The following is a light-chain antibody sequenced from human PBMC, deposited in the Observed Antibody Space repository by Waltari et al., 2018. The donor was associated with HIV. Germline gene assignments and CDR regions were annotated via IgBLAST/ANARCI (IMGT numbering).Light chain of an antibody. J-gene: IGLJ1*01. CDR2: EVS. CDR1: SSDVGGYHY. V-gene: IGLV2-14*01. Sequence: QSALTQPASVSGSPGQSITISCTGTSSDVGGYHYVSWYQQFPGKAPKLMISEVSNRPSVVSDRLAGSKSGNTASLTISGLQAEDEADYYCSSYTTGSTLVVFGTGTKVIVL. CDR3: SSYTTGSTLVV.